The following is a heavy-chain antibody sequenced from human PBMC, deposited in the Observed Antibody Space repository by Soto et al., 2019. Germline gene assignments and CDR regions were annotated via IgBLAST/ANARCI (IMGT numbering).Heavy chain of an antibody. J-gene: IGHJ5*02. CDR1: GFTFSNAW. CDR2: IKSKTDGGTT. Sequence: GGSLRLSCAASGFTFSNAWMSWVRQAPGKGLEWVGRIKSKTDGGTTDYAAPVKGRFTISRDDSKNTLYLQMNSLKTEDTAVYYCTHELLIVVVPAAKRGGWFDPGGQGTLGTVSS. CDR3: THELLIVVVPAAKRGGWFDP. V-gene: IGHV3-15*01. D-gene: IGHD2-2*01.